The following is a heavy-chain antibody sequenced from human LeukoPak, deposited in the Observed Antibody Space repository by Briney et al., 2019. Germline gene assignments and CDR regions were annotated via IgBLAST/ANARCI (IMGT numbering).Heavy chain of an antibody. D-gene: IGHD2-2*01. CDR2: IIPIFGTA. CDR1: GGTFSSYA. CDR3: AREAKRNIVVVPAAMRLDP. V-gene: IGHV1-69*05. Sequence: SVKVSCKASGGTFSSYAISWVRQAPGQGLEWMGRIIPIFGTANYAQKFQGRVTITTDESTSTAYMELSSLRPEDTAVYYCAREAKRNIVVVPAAMRLDPWGQGTLVTVSS. J-gene: IGHJ5*02.